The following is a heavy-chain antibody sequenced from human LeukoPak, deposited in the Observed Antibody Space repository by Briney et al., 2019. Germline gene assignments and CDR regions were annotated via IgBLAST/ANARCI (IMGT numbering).Heavy chain of an antibody. Sequence: PSETLSLTCTVSGYSIISNSSWSWIRQPPEKGLEWIGNMYHGGNTYYNPSLKRRVTISVDTSKNQFSLRLTSVTAADTALYFCTRSCSLGPSCFSPWGQGVLVIVSS. J-gene: IGHJ5*02. CDR1: GYSIISNSS. V-gene: IGHV4-38-2*02. CDR2: MYHGGNT. D-gene: IGHD2-2*01. CDR3: TRSCSLGPSCFSP.